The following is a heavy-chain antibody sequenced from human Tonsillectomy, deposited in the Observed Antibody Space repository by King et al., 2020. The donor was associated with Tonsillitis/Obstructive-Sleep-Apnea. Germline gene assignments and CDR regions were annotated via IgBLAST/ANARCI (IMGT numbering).Heavy chain of an antibody. J-gene: IGHJ2*01. V-gene: IGHV4-59*01. CDR3: ARYEGDYVWESSTRGWYFDL. D-gene: IGHD3-16*01. Sequence: VQLQESGPGLVKPSETLSLTCTVSGGSISSYYWSWIRQPPGKGLEWIGYIYYSGSTNYNPSLKSRVTISVDTSKNQFSLKLSSVTAADTAVYYCARYEGDYVWESSTRGWYFDLWGRGTLVTVSS. CDR2: IYYSGST. CDR1: GGSISSYY.